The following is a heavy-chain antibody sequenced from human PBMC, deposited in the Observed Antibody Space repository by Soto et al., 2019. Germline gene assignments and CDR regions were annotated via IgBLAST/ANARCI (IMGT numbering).Heavy chain of an antibody. CDR2: IRGSGDRT. CDR1: GFTFSSYA. J-gene: IGHJ6*02. D-gene: IGHD1-1*01. CDR3: AKQQGPGTPYYYAMDV. Sequence: GSLRLSCATSGFTFSSYAMRLVRPAPGKGLEWVSVIRGSGDRTYYADSVKGRFTISRDNSKNTLYMQMNTLRAEDTAVYYCAKQQGPGTPYYYAMDVWGQGTTVTVSS. V-gene: IGHV3-23*01.